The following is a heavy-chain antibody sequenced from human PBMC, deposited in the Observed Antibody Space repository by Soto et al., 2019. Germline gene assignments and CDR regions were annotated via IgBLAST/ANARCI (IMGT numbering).Heavy chain of an antibody. CDR2: INPSGGST. D-gene: IGHD4-17*01. Sequence: ASVKVSCKASGYTFTSYYMHWVRQAPGQGLEWMGIINPSGGSTSYAQKFQGRVTMTRDTSTSTVYMELSSLRSEDTAVYYCARGLTTVTTYYYYYGMDVWGQGTTVTVSS. CDR1: GYTFTSYY. J-gene: IGHJ6*02. CDR3: ARGLTTVTTYYYYYGMDV. V-gene: IGHV1-46*01.